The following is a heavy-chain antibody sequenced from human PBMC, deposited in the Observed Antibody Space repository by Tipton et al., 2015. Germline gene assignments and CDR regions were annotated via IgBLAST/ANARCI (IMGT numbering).Heavy chain of an antibody. CDR1: GFTFSSYA. CDR2: VSGSGGST. D-gene: IGHD1-1*01. V-gene: IGHV3-23*01. CDR3: GRGGVFSNNWYPFDY. J-gene: IGHJ4*02. Sequence: SLRLSCAASGFTFSSYAMSWVRQAPGKGLEWVSAVSGSGGSTNYADSVKGRFTISRDNSKNTLYLQMNSLRVEDTAVYYCGRGGVFSNNWYPFDYWGQGTLVTVSS.